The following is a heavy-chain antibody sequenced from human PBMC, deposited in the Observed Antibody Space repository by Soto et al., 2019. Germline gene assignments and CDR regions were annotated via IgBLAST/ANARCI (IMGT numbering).Heavy chain of an antibody. Sequence: SETLSLTCTVSGGSISSGGFCWSWIRQHPGKGLEWIGYIYYSGSPYYNPSLKSRVTKSVDTSKNQFSLKLSSVTAADTAVYHCARGPGWYYYMGVWGKGTTVTVSS. V-gene: IGHV4-31*03. J-gene: IGHJ6*03. CDR3: ARGPGWYYYMGV. CDR1: GGSISSGGFC. CDR2: IYYSGSP.